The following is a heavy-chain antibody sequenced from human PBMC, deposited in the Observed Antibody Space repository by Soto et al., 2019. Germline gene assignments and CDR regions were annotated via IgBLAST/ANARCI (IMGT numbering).Heavy chain of an antibody. CDR1: GGTFSSYT. CDR3: ARAFTPAYYDILTGTPPEYYYYMDV. Sequence: ASMKVSCKASGGTFSSYTISWVRQAPGQGLEWMGRIIPILGIANYAQKFQGRVTITADKSTSTAYMELSSLRSEDTAVYYCARAFTPAYYDILTGTPPEYYYYMDVWGKGTTVTVSS. D-gene: IGHD3-9*01. CDR2: IIPILGIA. J-gene: IGHJ6*03. V-gene: IGHV1-69*02.